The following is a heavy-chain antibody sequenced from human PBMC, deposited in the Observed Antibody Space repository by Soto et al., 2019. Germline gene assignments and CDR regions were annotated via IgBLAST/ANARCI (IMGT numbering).Heavy chain of an antibody. CDR1: GVSISSGGYS. J-gene: IGHJ5*02. CDR2: IFHSGTT. D-gene: IGHD3-10*01. CDR3: ARAGGSGPLDDWFDP. Sequence: SETLSLTCEVSGVSISSGGYSWSWIRQSPGKGLEWMGYIFHSGTTDYNPSLKSRLTISVDRSKNQFSLRLRSVTAADTALYYCARAGGSGPLDDWFDPWAQGTLVTVSS. V-gene: IGHV4-30-2*06.